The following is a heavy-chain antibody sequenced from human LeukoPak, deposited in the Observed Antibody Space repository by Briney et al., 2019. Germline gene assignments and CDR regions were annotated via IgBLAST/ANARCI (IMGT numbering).Heavy chain of an antibody. CDR2: ISSGSTYM. J-gene: IGHJ3*02. Sequence: GGSLRLSCATSGFTFSSYSMNWVRQAPGKGLEWVSSISSGSTYMYYADSVKGRFTISRDNAQNSMYLQMNSLRAEDTAVYYCGRVGGRSKAAKGDAFDIWGQGTMVTVSS. V-gene: IGHV3-21*01. D-gene: IGHD6-6*01. CDR3: GRVGGRSKAAKGDAFDI. CDR1: GFTFSSYS.